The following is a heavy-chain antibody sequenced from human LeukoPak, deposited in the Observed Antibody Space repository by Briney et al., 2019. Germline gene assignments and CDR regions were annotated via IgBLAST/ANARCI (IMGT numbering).Heavy chain of an antibody. CDR2: INPNTGGT. J-gene: IGHJ6*03. Sequence: ASVKVSCKASGYTFTDFYMLWVRQAPGQGLEWLGWINPNTGGTDYAQKFQGRVTMTRDTSTSTTYMELSRLRSDDTAVYHCARGHGSYYYYMDVWGKGTTVTVSS. CDR3: ARGHGSYYYYMDV. CDR1: GYTFTDFY. V-gene: IGHV1-2*02. D-gene: IGHD3-10*01.